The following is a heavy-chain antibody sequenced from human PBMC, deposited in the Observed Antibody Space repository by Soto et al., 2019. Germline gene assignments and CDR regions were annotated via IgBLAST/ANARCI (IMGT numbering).Heavy chain of an antibody. V-gene: IGHV3-23*01. Sequence: GSLRLSCAASGFTFSNYAMTWVRQAPGKGLEWVSAISSSGGGTYYADSVKGRFTISRDNSKNTLYLQMNSLRDEDTAVYYCAKDELGYFYYDSSGYGGNFDYWGQGTLVTVSS. CDR1: GFTFSNYA. D-gene: IGHD3-22*01. CDR3: AKDELGYFYYDSSGYGGNFDY. CDR2: ISSSGGGT. J-gene: IGHJ4*02.